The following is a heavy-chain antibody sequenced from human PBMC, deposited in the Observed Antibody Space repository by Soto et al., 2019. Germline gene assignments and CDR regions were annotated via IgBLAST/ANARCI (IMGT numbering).Heavy chain of an antibody. D-gene: IGHD2-2*01. Sequence: NPSETLSLTCAVYGGSISSNKWWSCVRRPPGKGLEWIGEIYHSGSTNYNPSLKSRVTISLDKSKNQFSLKLTSVTAADSAVYYCARDDHIVVVPTSLGAMDVWGQGTTVTVSS. CDR3: ARDDHIVVVPTSLGAMDV. V-gene: IGHV4-4*02. J-gene: IGHJ6*02. CDR1: GGSISSNKW. CDR2: IYHSGST.